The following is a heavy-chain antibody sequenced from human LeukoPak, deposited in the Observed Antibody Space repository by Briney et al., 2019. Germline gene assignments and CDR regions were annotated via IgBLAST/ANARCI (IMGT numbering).Heavy chain of an antibody. D-gene: IGHD1-1*01. CDR1: GYTFTSYG. J-gene: IGHJ4*02. V-gene: IGHV1-69*13. Sequence: SVKVSCKASGYTFTSYGISWVRQAPGQGLEWMGGIIPIFGTANYAQKFQGRVTITADESTSTAYMELSSLRSEDTAVYYCARGWATGTTRGFDYWGQGTLVTVSS. CDR3: ARGWATGTTRGFDY. CDR2: IIPIFGTA.